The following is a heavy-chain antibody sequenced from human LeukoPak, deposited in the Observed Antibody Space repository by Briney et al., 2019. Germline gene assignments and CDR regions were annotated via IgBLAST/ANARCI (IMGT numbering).Heavy chain of an antibody. J-gene: IGHJ3*02. D-gene: IGHD3-22*01. Sequence: PGGSLRLSCAASGFTFSSYSMNWVRQAPGKGLEWVSSISSSSSYIYYADSVKGRLTISRDNAKNSLYLQMNSLRAEDTAVYYCARQGDYYDSSGYYYGRKDAFDIWGQGTMVTVSS. V-gene: IGHV3-21*01. CDR1: GFTFSSYS. CDR3: ARQGDYYDSSGYYYGRKDAFDI. CDR2: ISSSSSYI.